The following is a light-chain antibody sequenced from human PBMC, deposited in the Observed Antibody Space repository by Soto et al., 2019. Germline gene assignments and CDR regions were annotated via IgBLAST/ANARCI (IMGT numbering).Light chain of an antibody. Sequence: QSVLTQAPSASGTPGQRVTISCSGSSSNIGSNTVSWYQQVPGTAPKLLIYSNDQRPSGVPDRFSGSKSGTSASLAIGGLQSEDEADYNCAACDGSLNGWVFGGGIKLTVL. CDR2: SND. V-gene: IGLV1-44*01. J-gene: IGLJ2*01. CDR3: AACDGSLNGWV. CDR1: SSNIGSNT.